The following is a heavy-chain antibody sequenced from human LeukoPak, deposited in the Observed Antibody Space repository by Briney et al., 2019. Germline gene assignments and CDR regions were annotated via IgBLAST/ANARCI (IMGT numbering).Heavy chain of an antibody. D-gene: IGHD4-17*01. CDR3: ARETQTVTNSFDY. CDR2: IYHSGST. J-gene: IGHJ4*01. Sequence: SETLSLTCTVSGYSISSGYYWGWIRQPPGKGLEWIGSIYHSGSTYYNPSLKSRVTISVDTSKNQFSLKLSSVTAADTAVYYCARETQTVTNSFDYWGQGTLVTVFS. CDR1: GYSISSGYY. V-gene: IGHV4-38-2*02.